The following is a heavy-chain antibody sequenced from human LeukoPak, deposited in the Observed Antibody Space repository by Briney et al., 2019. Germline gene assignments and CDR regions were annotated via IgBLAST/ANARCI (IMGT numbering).Heavy chain of an antibody. CDR3: ARDPRIVGATTSPPL. V-gene: IGHV1-3*01. J-gene: IGHJ4*02. Sequence: ASVKVSCKASGYTFTSYAMHWVRQAPGQRLEWMGWINAGNGNTKYSQKFQGRVTITRDTSASTAYMELSSLRSDDTAVYYCARDPRIVGATTSPPLWGRGTLVTVSS. CDR1: GYTFTSYA. CDR2: INAGNGNT. D-gene: IGHD1-26*01.